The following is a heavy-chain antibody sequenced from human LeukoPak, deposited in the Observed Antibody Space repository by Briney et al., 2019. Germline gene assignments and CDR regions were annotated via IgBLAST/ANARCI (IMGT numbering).Heavy chain of an antibody. CDR2: ISSYNGNT. CDR3: ARDPTLGGSPFYFDY. J-gene: IGHJ4*02. D-gene: IGHD1-26*01. Sequence: ASVTVSCKASGYTFTSYGISWVRQAPGQGLEWMGWISSYNGNTNYAQKLQGRVTMTTDTSTSTAYMELRSLRSDDTAVYYCARDPTLGGSPFYFDYWGQGTLVNVSS. CDR1: GYTFTSYG. V-gene: IGHV1-18*01.